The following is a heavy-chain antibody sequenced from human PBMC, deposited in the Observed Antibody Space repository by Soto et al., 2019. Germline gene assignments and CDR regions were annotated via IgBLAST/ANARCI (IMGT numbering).Heavy chain of an antibody. D-gene: IGHD6-19*01. CDR3: ALGAVAGTDAFDI. J-gene: IGHJ3*02. CDR1: GFTFSKAW. Sequence: GGSLRLSCAASGFTFSKAWMSWVRQAPGKGLEWVGRIKSKTDGGTTDYAAPVKGSFTISRDDSKNTLYLQMNSLKTEDTAVYYCALGAVAGTDAFDIWGQGTMVTVSS. CDR2: IKSKTDGGTT. V-gene: IGHV3-15*01.